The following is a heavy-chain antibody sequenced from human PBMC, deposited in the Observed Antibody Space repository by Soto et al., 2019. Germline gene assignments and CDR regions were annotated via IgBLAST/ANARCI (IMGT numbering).Heavy chain of an antibody. CDR2: IWYDGSNK. D-gene: IGHD2-21*02. Sequence: GGSLRLSCAASGFTFSSYGMHWVRQAPGKGLEWVAVIWYDGSNKYYADSVKGRFTISRDNSKNTLYLQMNSLRAEDTAVYYCAIEIVVVTASYYYYYGMDVWGQGTTVTVSS. CDR3: AIEIVVVTASYYYYYGMDV. CDR1: GFTFSSYG. V-gene: IGHV3-33*01. J-gene: IGHJ6*02.